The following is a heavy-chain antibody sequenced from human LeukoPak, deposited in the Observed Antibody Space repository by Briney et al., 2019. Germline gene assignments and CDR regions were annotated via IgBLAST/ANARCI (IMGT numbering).Heavy chain of an antibody. V-gene: IGHV3-20*04. D-gene: IGHD3-10*01. J-gene: IGHJ4*03. CDR2: INWNGGST. CDR3: VRDPGRGALDY. Sequence: GSLRLSCAASGFTFDDYGMSWVRQAPGKGLEWVSGINWNGGSTGYADSVKGRFTISRDNAKNSLYLQMNSLRAEDTALYYCVRDPGRGALDYWGQGTLVTVSS. CDR1: GFTFDDYG.